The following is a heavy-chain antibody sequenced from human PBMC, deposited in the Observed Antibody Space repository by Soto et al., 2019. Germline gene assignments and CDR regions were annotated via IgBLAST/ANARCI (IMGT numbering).Heavy chain of an antibody. CDR2: IWYDGSNK. D-gene: IGHD4-17*01. V-gene: IGHV3-33*08. CDR1: GFTFSSYA. J-gene: IGHJ1*01. Sequence: GGSLRLSCAASGFTFSSYAMSWVRQAPGKGLEWVAVIWYDGSNKYYADSVKGRFTISRDNSKNTLYLQMNSLRAEDTAVYYCAISPGGDYAYFQHWGQGTLVTVSS. CDR3: AISPGGDYAYFQH.